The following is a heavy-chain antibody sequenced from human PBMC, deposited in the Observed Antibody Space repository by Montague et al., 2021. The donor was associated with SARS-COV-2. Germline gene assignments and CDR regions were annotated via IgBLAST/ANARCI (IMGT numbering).Heavy chain of an antibody. D-gene: IGHD3-10*01. CDR3: VRDPLDYGLWSSGSYYNAYYYYYGMDV. Sequence: SLRLSCAASGFTFSSYSMNWVRQAPGKGLEWVSSISSGSSYIYYADSVEGRFTISRDNAKNSLYLQMNSLRAEDTAVYYCVRDPLDYGLWSSGSYYNAYYYYYGMDVWGQGTTVTVSS. CDR2: ISSGSSYI. V-gene: IGHV3-21*01. J-gene: IGHJ6*02. CDR1: GFTFSSYS.